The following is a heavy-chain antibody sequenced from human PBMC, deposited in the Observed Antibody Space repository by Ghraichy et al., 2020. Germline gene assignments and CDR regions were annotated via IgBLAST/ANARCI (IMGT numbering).Heavy chain of an antibody. V-gene: IGHV4-61*01. D-gene: IGHD5-18*01. J-gene: IGHJ6*02. CDR1: GGSVSSGSYY. Sequence: SETLSLTCTVSGGSVSSGSYYWSWIRQPPGKGLEWIGYIYYSGSTNYNPSLKSRVTISVDTSKNQFSLKLSSVTAADTAVYYCAGDGLLWLSGVYYYYGMDVWGQGTTVTVSS. CDR2: IYYSGST. CDR3: AGDGLLWLSGVYYYYGMDV.